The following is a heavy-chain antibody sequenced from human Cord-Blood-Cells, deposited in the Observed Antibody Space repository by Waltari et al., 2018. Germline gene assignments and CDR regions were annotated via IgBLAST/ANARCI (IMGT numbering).Heavy chain of an antibody. Sequence: PSETLSLTCTVSGGSISSSSYYWGWIRQPPGKGLEWIGSIYYSGSTYYNPSLKSRVTISVDTSKNQFSLKLSSVTAADTAVYYCARHRQTYYDFWSGYFGYYFDYWGQGTLVTVSS. V-gene: IGHV4-39*01. CDR2: IYYSGST. D-gene: IGHD3-3*01. J-gene: IGHJ4*02. CDR3: ARHRQTYYDFWSGYFGYYFDY. CDR1: GGSISSSSYY.